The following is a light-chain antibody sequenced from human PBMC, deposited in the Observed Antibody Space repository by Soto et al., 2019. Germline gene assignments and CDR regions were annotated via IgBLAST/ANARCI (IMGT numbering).Light chain of an antibody. V-gene: IGKV1-13*02. CDR2: DAS. CDR3: QQFNGFPT. Sequence: AIQLTQSPSSLSASVGDTVTITCRASQGISNALAWYQQIPGKPPNLLIYDASTLESGVPSRFSGSGSGTDFTLTISSLQPGDFATYYCQQFNGFPTFGQGTRLEIQ. CDR1: QGISNA. J-gene: IGKJ5*01.